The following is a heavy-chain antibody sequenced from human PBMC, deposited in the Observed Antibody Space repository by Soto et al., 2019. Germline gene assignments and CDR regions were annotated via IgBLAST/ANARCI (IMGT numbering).Heavy chain of an antibody. CDR1: EFTSRGFG. CDR3: ARDTPYYYGSGSYSFDY. V-gene: IGHV3-21*01. J-gene: IGHJ4*02. D-gene: IGHD3-10*01. Sequence: PGGPLRLSCAALEFTSRGFGMNWVRQPQGKGLEWVSSISSSSSYIYYADSVKGRFTISRDNAKNSLYLQMNSLRAEDTAVYYCARDTPYYYGSGSYSFDYWGQGTLVTVSS. CDR2: ISSSSSYI.